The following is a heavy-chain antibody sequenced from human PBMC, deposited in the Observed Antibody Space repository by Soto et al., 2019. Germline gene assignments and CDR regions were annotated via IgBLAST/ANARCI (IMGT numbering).Heavy chain of an antibody. J-gene: IGHJ4*02. CDR2: IIPIFGTA. CDR1: GGTFSSYA. V-gene: IGHV1-69*13. D-gene: IGHD2-15*01. CDR3: ARKLLGGYCSGGSCPILS. Sequence: SVKVSCKASGGTFSSYAISWVRQAPGQGLEWMGGIIPIFGTANYAQKFQGRVTITADESTSTAYMELSSLRSEDTALYYCARKLLGGYCSGGSCPILSWGQGTLVTVSS.